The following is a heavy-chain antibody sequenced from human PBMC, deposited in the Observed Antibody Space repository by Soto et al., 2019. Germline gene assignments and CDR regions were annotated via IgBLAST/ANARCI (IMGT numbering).Heavy chain of an antibody. Sequence: ASVKVSCKASGGTFSSYAISWVRQAPGQGLEWMGGIIPIFGTANYAQKFQGRVTITADEPTSTAYMELSSLRSEDTAVYYCARARKTGTTLHYFDYWGQGTLVTVSS. CDR1: GGTFSSYA. J-gene: IGHJ4*02. D-gene: IGHD1-7*01. V-gene: IGHV1-69*13. CDR2: IIPIFGTA. CDR3: ARARKTGTTLHYFDY.